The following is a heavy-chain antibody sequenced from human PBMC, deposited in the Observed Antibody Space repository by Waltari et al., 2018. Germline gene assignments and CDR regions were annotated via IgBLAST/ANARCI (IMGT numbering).Heavy chain of an antibody. D-gene: IGHD3-3*01. CDR2: ISADNGNT. J-gene: IGHJ4*02. CDR3: ARVGGLSDF. V-gene: IGHV1-18*04. CDR1: GYTFTGYY. Sequence: QVQLVQSGAEVKKPGASVKVSCKASGYTFTGYYMHWVRQAPGQGLEWVGWISADNGNTNNAQKLQGRVTLTTDTSTNTAYMELRSLRFDDTAMYFCARVGGLSDFWGQGTLVTVSS.